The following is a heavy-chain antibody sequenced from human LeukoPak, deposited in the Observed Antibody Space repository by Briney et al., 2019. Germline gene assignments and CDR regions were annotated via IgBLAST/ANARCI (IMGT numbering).Heavy chain of an antibody. CDR1: GGSISSSSYY. CDR3: ARERNEHAFDI. Sequence: SETLSLTCTVSGGSISSSSYYWGWIRQPPGKGLEWIGSIYHSGSTYYNPSLKSRVTISVDTSKNQFSLKLSSVTAADTAVYYCARERNEHAFDIWGQGTMVTVSS. V-gene: IGHV4-39*07. CDR2: IYHSGST. D-gene: IGHD1-1*01. J-gene: IGHJ3*02.